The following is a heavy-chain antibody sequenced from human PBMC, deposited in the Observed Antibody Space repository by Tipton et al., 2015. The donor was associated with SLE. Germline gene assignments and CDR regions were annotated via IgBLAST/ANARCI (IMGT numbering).Heavy chain of an antibody. CDR1: GFTFSSYG. CDR2: IRYDGSNK. CDR3: AKGGRITMIVVVITTNSLNY. Sequence: SLRLSCAASGFTFSSYGMHWVRQAPGKGLEWVAFIRYDGSNKYYADSVKGRFTISRDNSKNTLYLQMNSLRAEDTAVYYCAKGGRITMIVVVITTNSLNYWGQGTLVTVSS. J-gene: IGHJ4*02. D-gene: IGHD3-22*01. V-gene: IGHV3-30*02.